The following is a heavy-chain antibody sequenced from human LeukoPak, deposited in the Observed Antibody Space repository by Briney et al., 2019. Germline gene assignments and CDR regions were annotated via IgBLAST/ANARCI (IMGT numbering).Heavy chain of an antibody. V-gene: IGHV3-23*01. CDR2: ISGSGGTT. CDR3: ARLRNSSPDY. D-gene: IGHD6-19*01. J-gene: IGHJ4*02. CDR1: GFTFNNYA. Sequence: GGSLRLSCAASGFTFNNYAMSWVRQAPGKGLEWVSAISGSGGTTYYADSVKGRFTFSRDNSKNTLYLQMNSLRAEDTAVYYCARLRNSSPDYWGQGTLVTVSS.